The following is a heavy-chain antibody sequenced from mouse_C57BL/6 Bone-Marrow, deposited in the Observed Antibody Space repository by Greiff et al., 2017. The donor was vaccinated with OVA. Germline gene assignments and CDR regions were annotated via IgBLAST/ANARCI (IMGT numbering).Heavy chain of an antibody. CDR2: ISSGGSYT. CDR1: GFTFSSYG. CDR3: ARQAPYWYFDV. J-gene: IGHJ1*03. Sequence: EVKLVESGGDLVKPGGSLKLSCAASGFTFSSYGMSWVRQTPDKRLEWVATISSGGSYTYYLDSVKGRFTISRDNAKNTLYLQMSSLKSEDTAMYYCARQAPYWYFDVWGTGTTVTVSS. V-gene: IGHV5-6*01.